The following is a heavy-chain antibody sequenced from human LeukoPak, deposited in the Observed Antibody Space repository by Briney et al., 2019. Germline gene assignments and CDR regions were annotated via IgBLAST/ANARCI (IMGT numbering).Heavy chain of an antibody. Sequence: SGGSLRLSCAASGFTFDDYGMSWVRQAPGKGLEWVSGINWNGGSTGYADSVKGRFTTSRDNSKNSLYLQMNSLRAEDTALYYCAKDISGSYFDGAFDIWGQGTMVTVSS. J-gene: IGHJ3*02. CDR3: AKDISGSYFDGAFDI. D-gene: IGHD1-26*01. CDR2: INWNGGST. CDR1: GFTFDDYG. V-gene: IGHV3-20*04.